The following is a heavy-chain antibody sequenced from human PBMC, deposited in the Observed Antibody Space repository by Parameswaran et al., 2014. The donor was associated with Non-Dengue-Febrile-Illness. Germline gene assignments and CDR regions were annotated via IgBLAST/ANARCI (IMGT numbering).Heavy chain of an antibody. CDR3: ARERGIPYDYLWGNYHYTGVYYFDY. D-gene: IGHD3-16*02. Sequence: WIRQSPSRGLEWLGRTYYRSKWDNDYAVSVKSRITVNPDTSKNQFSLQLKSVTPEDTAVYYCARERGIPYDYLWGNYHYTGVYYFDYWGQGTLVTVSS. J-gene: IGHJ4*02. V-gene: IGHV6-1*01. CDR2: TYYRSKWDN.